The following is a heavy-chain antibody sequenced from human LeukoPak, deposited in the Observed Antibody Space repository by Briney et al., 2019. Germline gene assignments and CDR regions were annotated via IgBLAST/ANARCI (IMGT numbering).Heavy chain of an antibody. J-gene: IGHJ6*03. CDR2: IGTYNGDT. CDR1: GYTFTSYG. D-gene: IGHD2-2*01. CDR3: ASGGTRGGYYYMDV. V-gene: IGHV1-18*01. Sequence: ASVKVSCMASGYTFTSYGVSWVRQAPGQGLEWMGWIGTYNGDTNYAQNLQGRVTVTTDTSTRTAYMELRSLRSDDTAVYYCASGGTRGGYYYMDVWGKGTTVTVSS.